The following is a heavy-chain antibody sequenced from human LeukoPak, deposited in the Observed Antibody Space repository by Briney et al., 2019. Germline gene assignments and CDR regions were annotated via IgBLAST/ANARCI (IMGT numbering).Heavy chain of an antibody. Sequence: PSETLSLTCTVSGGSISSYYWSWIRQPPGKGLEWIGYIYYSGSTNYNPSLKSRVTISVDTSKNQFSLKLSSVTAADTAVYYCARGSGSYGDIWGRGTMVTVSS. J-gene: IGHJ3*02. CDR1: GGSISSYY. CDR2: IYYSGST. D-gene: IGHD1-26*01. CDR3: ARGSGSYGDI. V-gene: IGHV4-59*01.